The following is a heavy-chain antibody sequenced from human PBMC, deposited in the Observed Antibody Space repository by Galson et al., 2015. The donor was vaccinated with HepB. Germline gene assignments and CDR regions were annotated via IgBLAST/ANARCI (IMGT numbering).Heavy chain of an antibody. Sequence: SLRLSCAASGFTFSTYAMSWIRQAPGKGLEWVSVISGGGGSTYYADSVKGRFTISRDNSKHTVYLQMNSLRAEDTAVYYCAKERYSDYDGASFFDYWGPRTLVT. CDR1: GFTFSTYA. V-gene: IGHV3-23*01. CDR2: ISGGGGST. J-gene: IGHJ4*02. D-gene: IGHD3-22*01. CDR3: AKERYSDYDGASFFDY.